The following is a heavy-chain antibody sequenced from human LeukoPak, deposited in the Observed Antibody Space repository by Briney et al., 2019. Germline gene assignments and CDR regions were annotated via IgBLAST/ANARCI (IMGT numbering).Heavy chain of an antibody. V-gene: IGHV3-30*01. J-gene: IGHJ5*02. CDR2: ISYDGSNK. D-gene: IGHD6-19*01. Sequence: PGGSLRLSCAASGFTFSIYAMHWVRQAPGKGLECVAVISYDGSNKYYADSVKGRFTISRDNSKNTLYLQMNSLRAEDTAVYYCERGDSSGWYPSQNWFDPWGQGTLVTVSS. CDR3: ERGDSSGWYPSQNWFDP. CDR1: GFTFSIYA.